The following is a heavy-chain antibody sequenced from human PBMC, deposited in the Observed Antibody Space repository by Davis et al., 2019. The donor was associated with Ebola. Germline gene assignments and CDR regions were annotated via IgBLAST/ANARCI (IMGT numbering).Heavy chain of an antibody. J-gene: IGHJ4*02. CDR2: IRSKANSYAT. D-gene: IGHD1-14*01. V-gene: IGHV3-73*01. CDR1: GFTFSSYA. Sequence: GGSLRLSCAASGFTFSSYAMHWVRQASGKGLEWVGRIRSKANSYATAYAASVKGRFTISRDDSKNTAYLQMNSLKTEDTAVYYCTSTDRTFDYWGQGTLVTVSS. CDR3: TSTDRTFDY.